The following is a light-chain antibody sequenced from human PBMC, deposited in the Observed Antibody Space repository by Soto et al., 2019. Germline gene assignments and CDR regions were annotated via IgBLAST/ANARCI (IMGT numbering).Light chain of an antibody. CDR3: AAWDDSLNGWV. J-gene: IGLJ3*02. CDR1: SSNIGSNT. V-gene: IGLV1-44*01. Sequence: QAVVTQPPSASGTPGQRVTISCSGSSSNIGSNTVNWYQQVPGTAPKLLIYSNNQRPSGVPDRLSGSKSGTSASLAISGLQSEDEADYHCAAWDDSLNGWVFGGGTKLTVL. CDR2: SNN.